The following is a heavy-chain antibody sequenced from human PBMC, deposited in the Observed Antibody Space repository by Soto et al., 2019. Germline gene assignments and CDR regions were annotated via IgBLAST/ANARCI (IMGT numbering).Heavy chain of an antibody. CDR2: INRNGDST. D-gene: IGHD4-17*01. CDR1: GFSFDEYG. V-gene: IGHV3-20*04. J-gene: IGHJ1*01. Sequence: EVQLVESGGGVVRPGGSLRLSCAASGFSFDEYGMTWVRQGPGKGLEWVATINRNGDSTTYEDSVKGRFTISRDNAKNYLYLQMNSLRAEDTAFYYCARDHRWGYEYGDYGDSWGQGTLVTVSS. CDR3: ARDHRWGYEYGDYGDS.